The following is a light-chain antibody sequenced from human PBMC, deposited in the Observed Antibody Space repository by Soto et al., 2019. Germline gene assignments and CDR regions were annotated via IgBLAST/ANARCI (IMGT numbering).Light chain of an antibody. J-gene: IGKJ2*01. V-gene: IGKV3-11*01. CDR1: QSVSSY. CDR2: DAF. Sequence: EIVLTQSPATLSLSPGERATLSCRASQSVSSYLAWYQQKPGQAPRLVIYDAFNRATGIPARFSGSGSGTDFTLTISSLEPEDFAVYYCQQRSNWPPYTFGQGTKLEIK. CDR3: QQRSNWPPYT.